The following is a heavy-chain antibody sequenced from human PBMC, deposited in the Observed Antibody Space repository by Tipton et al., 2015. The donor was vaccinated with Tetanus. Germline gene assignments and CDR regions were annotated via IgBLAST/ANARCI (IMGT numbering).Heavy chain of an antibody. CDR1: GGSISSYY. D-gene: IGHD1-1*01. CDR2: VHYCGRT. J-gene: IGHJ3*02. V-gene: IGHV4-59*01. CDR3: ARIGGPQRNKPAFDI. Sequence: TLSLTCSVSGGSISSYYWTWIRQPPGRGLEWIGFVHYCGRTNYSPSLRSRVSISVDTSKNQFSLNLSSVTAADTAVHYCARIGGPQRNKPAFDIWGQRTVVTVSS.